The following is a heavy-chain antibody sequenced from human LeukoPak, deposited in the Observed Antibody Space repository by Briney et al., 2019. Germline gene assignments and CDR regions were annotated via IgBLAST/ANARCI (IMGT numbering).Heavy chain of an antibody. Sequence: GVSVKVSCKASGYTFTSYGISWVRQAPGQGLEWMGWISAYNGNTNYAQKLQGRVTMTTDTSTSIAYMELRSLRSDDTAAYYCARDPPRIVVVVAATNYYGMDVWGQGTTVTVSS. D-gene: IGHD2-15*01. CDR3: ARDPPRIVVVVAATNYYGMDV. J-gene: IGHJ6*02. CDR2: ISAYNGNT. CDR1: GYTFTSYG. V-gene: IGHV1-18*01.